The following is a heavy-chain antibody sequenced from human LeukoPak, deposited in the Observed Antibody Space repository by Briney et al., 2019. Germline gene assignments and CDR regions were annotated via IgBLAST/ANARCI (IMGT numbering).Heavy chain of an antibody. D-gene: IGHD3-10*01. CDR1: GGSISSYY. CDR2: IYYSGST. J-gene: IGHJ3*02. CDR3: ARRGAILRAIAI. V-gene: IGHV4-59*08. Sequence: PSETLSLTCTVSGGSISSYYWSWIWQPPGKGLEWIGYIYYSGSTNYNPSLKSRVTISVDTSKNQFSLKLSSVTAADTAVYYCARRGAILRAIAICGQGRMVTVSS.